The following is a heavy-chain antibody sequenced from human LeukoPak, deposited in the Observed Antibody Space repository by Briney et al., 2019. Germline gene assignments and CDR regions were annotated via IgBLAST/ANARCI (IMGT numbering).Heavy chain of an antibody. D-gene: IGHD2-21*02. Sequence: PGGSLRLSCAASGFTFSSYSMNWVRQAPGKGLEWVSSISSSSSYIYYADSVKGRFTISRDNAKNSLYLQMNSLRAEDTAVYYCARVCGGDCYSGWGFDYWGQGTLVTVSS. CDR2: ISSSSSYI. CDR3: ARVCGGDCYSGWGFDY. J-gene: IGHJ4*02. V-gene: IGHV3-21*01. CDR1: GFTFSSYS.